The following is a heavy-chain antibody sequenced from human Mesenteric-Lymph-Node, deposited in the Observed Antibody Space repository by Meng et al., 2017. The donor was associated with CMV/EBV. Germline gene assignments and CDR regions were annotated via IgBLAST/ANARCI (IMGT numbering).Heavy chain of an antibody. D-gene: IGHD3-16*01. Sequence: ASVKVSCKAPQYIFTDYYMDWVRQAPGQGLEWMGWIDPDNDGTKYAQRFQGRVTLTRDMSISTVYMELSSLQSDDTAVYYCATGTPGEGFDYWGQGCLVTVSS. CDR2: IDPDNDGT. V-gene: IGHV1-2*02. CDR1: QYIFTDYY. J-gene: IGHJ4*02. CDR3: ATGTPGEGFDY.